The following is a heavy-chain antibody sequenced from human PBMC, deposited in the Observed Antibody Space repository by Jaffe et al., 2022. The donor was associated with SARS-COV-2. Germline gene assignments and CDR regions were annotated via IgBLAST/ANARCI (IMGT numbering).Heavy chain of an antibody. V-gene: IGHV3-48*02. D-gene: IGHD1-26*01. CDR3: AREVIVGDTGGDFDY. J-gene: IGHJ4*02. CDR1: GFTFNSYS. CDR2: ISSSSSSI. Sequence: EVQLVESGGGLVQPGGSLRVSCAASGFTFNSYSMNWFRQAPGKGLEWVSYISSSSSSIYYADSVKGRFTISRDNAKNSLYLQMNGLRDEDTAVYYCAREVIVGDTGGDFDYWGQGTLVTVSS.